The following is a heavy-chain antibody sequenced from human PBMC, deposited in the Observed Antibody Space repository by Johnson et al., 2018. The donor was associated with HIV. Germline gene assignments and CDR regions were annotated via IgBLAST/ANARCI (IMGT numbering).Heavy chain of an antibody. V-gene: IGHV3-23*04. CDR2: ISGSGGST. J-gene: IGHJ3*01. D-gene: IGHD1-26*01. Sequence: VQLVESGGGLVQPGGSLRLSCAASGFTFSSYAMSWVRQAPGKGLEWVSTISGSGGSTYYADSVKGRFTISRDNSKNTLYLQMTSLRAEETALYYCAKGRMGASGSYNVWGQGTMVTVSS. CDR3: AKGRMGASGSYNV. CDR1: GFTFSSYA.